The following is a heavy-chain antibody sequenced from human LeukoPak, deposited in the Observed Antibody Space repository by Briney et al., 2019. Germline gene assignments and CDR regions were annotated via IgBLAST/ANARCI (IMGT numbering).Heavy chain of an antibody. J-gene: IGHJ4*02. Sequence: ASVKVSCKASGYTFTGYYMRWVRQAPGQGLEWMGWMNPNSGGTNYAQNFQGRVTMTRDTSISTAYMELSRLTSDDTAVYYCARGGVVAAAIEGDPPRRFAYWGQGTLVTVSS. D-gene: IGHD2-2*01. CDR3: ARGGVVAAAIEGDPPRRFAY. CDR1: GYTFTGYY. CDR2: MNPNSGGT. V-gene: IGHV1-2*02.